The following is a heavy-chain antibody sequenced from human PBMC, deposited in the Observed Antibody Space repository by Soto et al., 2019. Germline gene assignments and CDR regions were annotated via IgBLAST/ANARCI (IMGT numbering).Heavy chain of an antibody. V-gene: IGHV4-30-4*01. J-gene: IGHJ6*02. Sequence: PSETLSLTCTVSGGSISSGDYYWSWIRQPPGKGLEWIGYIYYSGSTYYNPSLKSRVTISVDTSKNQFSLKLSSVTAADTAVYYCARVLFCSGGSCYFRGYAHYGMDVWGQGTTVTVSS. D-gene: IGHD2-15*01. CDR2: IYYSGST. CDR3: ARVLFCSGGSCYFRGYAHYGMDV. CDR1: GGSISSGDYY.